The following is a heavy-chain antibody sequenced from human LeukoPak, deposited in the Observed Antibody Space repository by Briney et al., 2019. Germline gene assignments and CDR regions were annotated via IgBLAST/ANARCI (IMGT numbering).Heavy chain of an antibody. CDR1: GYTLTELS. V-gene: IGHV1-24*01. J-gene: IGHJ4*02. CDR2: FDPEDGET. CDR3: ARVAAAGTDY. D-gene: IGHD6-13*01. Sequence: ASVKVSCKVSGYTLTELSMHWVRQAPGKGLEWMGGFDPEDGETIYAQKFQGRVTMTRDTSTSTVYMELSSLRSEDTAVYYCARVAAAGTDYWGQGTLVTVSS.